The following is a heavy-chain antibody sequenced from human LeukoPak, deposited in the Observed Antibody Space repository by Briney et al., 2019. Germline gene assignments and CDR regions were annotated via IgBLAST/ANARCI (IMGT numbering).Heavy chain of an antibody. CDR3: VKDRSHTAMVPFDY. J-gene: IGHJ4*02. D-gene: IGHD5-18*01. Sequence: GGSLRLSCSASGFTFSSYAMHWVRQAPGKGLKYVSAISSNGGSTYYADSVKGRFTISRDNSKNTLYLQMSSLRAEDTAVYYCVKDRSHTAMVPFDYWGQGALVTVSS. CDR2: ISSNGGST. CDR1: GFTFSSYA. V-gene: IGHV3-64D*06.